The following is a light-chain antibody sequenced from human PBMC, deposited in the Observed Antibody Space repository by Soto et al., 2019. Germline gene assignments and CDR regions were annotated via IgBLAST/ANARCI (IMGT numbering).Light chain of an antibody. V-gene: IGKV3-11*01. Sequence: EIVLTQSPATLSLSPGERATLSCRASQSISSDLAWYQQKPGQAPRLLIYDASNRATGSPARFSGSGSGTYFTLTISSLEPEDFAVYYCQQRSKWPRTFGQGTKVEIK. J-gene: IGKJ1*01. CDR1: QSISSD. CDR2: DAS. CDR3: QQRSKWPRT.